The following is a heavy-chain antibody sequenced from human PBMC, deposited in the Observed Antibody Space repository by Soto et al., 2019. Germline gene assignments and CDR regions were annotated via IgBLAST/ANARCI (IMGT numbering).Heavy chain of an antibody. J-gene: IGHJ4*02. D-gene: IGHD6-19*01. Sequence: QVQLQESGPGLVKPSGTLSLTCAVSGDSVSSPYYWCWVRQPPGKGLEWIGEVFHTGTTSYNPSLRSRVTISMDKSNNHFSLDLSAVTAADTAVYYCARSDGWYAVHSWGPGTLVIVSS. CDR1: GDSVSSPYY. CDR3: ARSDGWYAVHS. CDR2: VFHTGTT. V-gene: IGHV4-4*02.